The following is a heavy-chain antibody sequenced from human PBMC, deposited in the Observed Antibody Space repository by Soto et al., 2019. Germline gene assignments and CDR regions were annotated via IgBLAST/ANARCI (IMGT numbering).Heavy chain of an antibody. CDR3: AKASLLYYYGSSDY. V-gene: IGHV3-30*18. D-gene: IGHD3-10*01. CDR2: ISYDGSNK. J-gene: IGHJ4*02. CDR1: GFTFSSYG. Sequence: SLRLSCAASGFTFSSYGMHWVRQAPGKGLEWVAVISYDGSNKYYADSVKGRFTISRDNSKNTLYLQMNSLRAEDTAVYYCAKASLLYYYGSSDYWGQGTLVTVSS.